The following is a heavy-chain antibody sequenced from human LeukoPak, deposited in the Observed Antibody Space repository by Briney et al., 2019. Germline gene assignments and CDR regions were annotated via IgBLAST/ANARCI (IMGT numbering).Heavy chain of an antibody. CDR2: ISWNSGSI. V-gene: IGHV3-9*01. D-gene: IGHD3-22*01. CDR1: GFTFDDYA. CDR3: ASEKYYYDSSGYYAP. J-gene: IGHJ5*02. Sequence: GRSLRLSCAASGFTFDDYAMHWVRQAPGKGLEWVSGISWNSGSIGYADSVKGRFTISRDNAKNSLYLQMNSLRAEDTAVYYCASEKYYYDSSGYYAPWGQGTLVTVSS.